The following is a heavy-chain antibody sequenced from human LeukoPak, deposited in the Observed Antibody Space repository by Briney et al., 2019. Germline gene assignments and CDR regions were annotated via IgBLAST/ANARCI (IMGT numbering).Heavy chain of an antibody. CDR3: AKAGVRYFDSSGLYAFDF. CDR2: IYYSGST. J-gene: IGHJ3*01. V-gene: IGHV4-39*01. CDR1: GASLSSTIYY. Sequence: SETLSLTCAVSGASLSSTIYYWAGFRQPPGKGLEGIGTIYYSGSTYHNPSLKSRVTMSVDTSRNQFSLKLSSVDAADTAVYYCAKAGVRYFDSSGLYAFDFWGQGTTVTVSS. D-gene: IGHD3-22*01.